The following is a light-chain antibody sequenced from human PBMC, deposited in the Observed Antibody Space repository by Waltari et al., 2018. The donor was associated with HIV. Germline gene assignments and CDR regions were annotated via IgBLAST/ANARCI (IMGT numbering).Light chain of an antibody. J-gene: IGKJ1*01. Sequence: ILMTQSPEPPAVSLGERATTTCTSSRSVLYTSNNTSLIAWFQPEPGQPPKLRIYWASTRESGVPDRCSGSGSGTNGSLSISSLQAEDVAVYYGQQYYTTPLGFGQGTKVEIK. CDR2: WAS. CDR3: QQYYTTPLG. CDR1: RSVLYTSNNTSL. V-gene: IGKV4-1*01.